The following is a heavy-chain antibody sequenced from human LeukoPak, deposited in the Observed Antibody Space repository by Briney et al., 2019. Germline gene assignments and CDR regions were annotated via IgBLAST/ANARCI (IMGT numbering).Heavy chain of an antibody. CDR1: GGSISSYY. V-gene: IGHV4-34*01. D-gene: IGHD6-19*01. Sequence: SETLSLTCTVSGGSISSYYWSWIRQPPGKGLEWIGEINHSGSTNYNPSLKSRVTISVDTSKNQFSLKLSSVTAADTAVYYCARDLGGWYRATQSIPWGQGTLVTVSS. CDR2: INHSGST. CDR3: ARDLGGWYRATQSIP. J-gene: IGHJ5*02.